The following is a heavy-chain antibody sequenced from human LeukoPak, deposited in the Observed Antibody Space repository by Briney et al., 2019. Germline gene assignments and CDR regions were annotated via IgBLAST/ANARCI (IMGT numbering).Heavy chain of an antibody. J-gene: IGHJ6*02. CDR2: INHIEGT. CDR3: ARLASYYYDSSGYYRNPLRGMDV. CDR1: VGPFGVYN. D-gene: IGHD3-22*01. Sequence: SETLSLTCAVYVGPFGVYNGSGSPKPPGKGRNGIGEINHIEGTNYNPSLKSRVTISVDTSKNQFSLKLSSVTAADTAVYYCARLASYYYDSSGYYRNPLRGMDVWGQGTTVTVSS. V-gene: IGHV4-34*01.